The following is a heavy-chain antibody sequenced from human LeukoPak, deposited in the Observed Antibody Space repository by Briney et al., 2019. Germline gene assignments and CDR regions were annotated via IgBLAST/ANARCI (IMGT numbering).Heavy chain of an antibody. J-gene: IGHJ3*02. D-gene: IGHD6-19*01. CDR2: FDPEDGET. CDR1: GYTLTELS. CDR3: ARYSSGWYSAFDI. V-gene: IGHV1-24*01. Sequence: ASVKVSCKVSGYTLTELSMHWVRQAPGKGLEWMGGFDPEDGETIYAQKFQGRVTMTEDTSTDTAYMELSRLRSDDTAVYYCARYSSGWYSAFDIWGQGTMVTVSS.